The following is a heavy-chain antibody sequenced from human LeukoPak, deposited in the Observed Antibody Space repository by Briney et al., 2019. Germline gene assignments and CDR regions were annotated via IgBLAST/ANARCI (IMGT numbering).Heavy chain of an antibody. Sequence: TSETLSLTCTVSGGSISSSSYYWGWIRQPPGKGLEWIGSIHYSGSTNYNPSLKSRVTISVDTSKNQFSLKLRFVTAADTAVYYCARVRCSGGSCPYYYYYYYMDVWGKGTTVTVSS. CDR2: IHYSGST. D-gene: IGHD2-15*01. CDR1: GGSISSSSYY. J-gene: IGHJ6*03. V-gene: IGHV4-39*07. CDR3: ARVRCSGGSCPYYYYYYYMDV.